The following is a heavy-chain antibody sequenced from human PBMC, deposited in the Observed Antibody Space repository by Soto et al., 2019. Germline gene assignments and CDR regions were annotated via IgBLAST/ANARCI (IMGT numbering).Heavy chain of an antibody. CDR1: GFTFSSYW. Sequence: PGGSLRLSCAASGFTFSSYWMHWVRQAPGKGLVWVSRINSDGSSTSYADSVKGRFTISRDNAKNSLYLQMNSLRAEDTAVYYCAGRSRRSGYYYGMDVWGQGTTVTVSS. CDR2: INSDGSST. V-gene: IGHV3-74*01. D-gene: IGHD1-1*01. CDR3: AGRSRRSGYYYGMDV. J-gene: IGHJ6*02.